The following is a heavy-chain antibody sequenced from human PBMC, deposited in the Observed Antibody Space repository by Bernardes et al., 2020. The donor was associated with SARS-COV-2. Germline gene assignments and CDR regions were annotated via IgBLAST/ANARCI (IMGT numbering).Heavy chain of an antibody. CDR2: RYSSGST. CDR1: GGSISSSNYY. Sequence: SETLSLTCTVSGGSISSSNYYWGWIRQAPGKGLEWIGSRYSSGSTYYNPSLQSRVTESVDTSKNQFSLKLSSVTAADTAVYYCARSTPRITIFGVVSPLDAFDIWGQGTMVTVSS. V-gene: IGHV4-39*01. CDR3: ARSTPRITIFGVVSPLDAFDI. D-gene: IGHD3-3*01. J-gene: IGHJ3*02.